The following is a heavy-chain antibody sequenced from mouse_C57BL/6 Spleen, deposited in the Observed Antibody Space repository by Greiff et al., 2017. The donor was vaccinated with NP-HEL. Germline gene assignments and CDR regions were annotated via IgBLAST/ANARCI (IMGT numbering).Heavy chain of an antibody. CDR1: GFSFTDYY. J-gene: IGHJ1*03. CDR3: AGYFYV. CDR2: INSNYGTT. Sequence: EVQLLQSGPELVQPGASVKISCPASGFSFTDYYMNWVQQINGKSLEWIGVINSNYGTTSYNQKFKGKATLTLDHSSSTAYMQLNSLTSEDSAVYYSAGYFYVWGTGPTVTVSS. V-gene: IGHV1-39*01.